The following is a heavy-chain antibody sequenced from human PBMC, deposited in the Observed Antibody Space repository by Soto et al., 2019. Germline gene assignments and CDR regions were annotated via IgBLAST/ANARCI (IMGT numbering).Heavy chain of an antibody. J-gene: IGHJ4*02. V-gene: IGHV5-10-1*01. Sequence: PGESLKISCQGSGYSFPSYWISWVRQMPGKGLEWMGRIDPSDSYTNYNPSFQGHVTISVDKSISTAYLQWTSLKASDTATYYCARHDFENIYGNFDYWGQGTIVTVYS. CDR2: IDPSDSYT. CDR3: ARHDFENIYGNFDY. CDR1: GYSFPSYW. D-gene: IGHD5-18*01.